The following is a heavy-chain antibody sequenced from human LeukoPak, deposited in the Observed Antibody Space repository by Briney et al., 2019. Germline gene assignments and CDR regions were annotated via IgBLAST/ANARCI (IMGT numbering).Heavy chain of an antibody. Sequence: GRSLRLAWAASGFTFSPYGMRSVRQAPGRGLEWVSFIRLDETTKYTDSVKGRLIISRDNAKSSLSLQMNSLRAEDTAVYYCARGHSTCGDYFDYWGQGTLVTVSS. CDR1: GFTFSPYG. D-gene: IGHD2-2*01. V-gene: IGHV3-30*02. CDR2: IRLDETTK. J-gene: IGHJ4*02. CDR3: ARGHSTCGDYFDY.